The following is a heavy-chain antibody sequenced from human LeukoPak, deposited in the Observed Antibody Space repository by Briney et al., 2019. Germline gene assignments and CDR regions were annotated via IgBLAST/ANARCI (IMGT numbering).Heavy chain of an antibody. CDR1: GYTFTDYY. CDR2: VDPEDGET. J-gene: IGHJ4*02. V-gene: IGHV1-69-2*01. Sequence: ASVKISCXVSGYTFTDYYMHWVQQAPGKGLEWMGLVDPEDGETIYAEKFQGRVTITADTSTDTAYMELGSLRSEDTAVYYCATTYYYDSSGYYPFPLGDYWGQETLVTVSS. D-gene: IGHD3-22*01. CDR3: ATTYYYDSSGYYPFPLGDY.